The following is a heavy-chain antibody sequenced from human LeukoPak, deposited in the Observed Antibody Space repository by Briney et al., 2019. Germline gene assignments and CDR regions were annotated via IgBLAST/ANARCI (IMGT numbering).Heavy chain of an antibody. V-gene: IGHV4-61*02. CDR1: GDSISSGHYF. J-gene: IGHJ5*02. D-gene: IGHD2-15*01. CDR2: FYTSGTT. CDR3: ARAASRSNTWFDP. Sequence: SQTLSLTCTVSGDSISSGHYFWSWIRQPAGKGLEWIGRFYTSGTTYYKPTHKSRVTMSVSTSTNLFSLKLASVTAADTAVYYCARAASRSNTWFDPWGQGALVTVSS.